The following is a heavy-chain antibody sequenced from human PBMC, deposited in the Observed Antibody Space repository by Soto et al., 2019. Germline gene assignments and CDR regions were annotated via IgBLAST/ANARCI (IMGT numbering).Heavy chain of an antibody. J-gene: IGHJ2*01. V-gene: IGHV3-13*05. Sequence: GGSLRLSCAASGFTFSSYDMHWVRQATGKGLEWVSAIGTAGDPYYPGSVKGRFTISRENAKNSLYLQMNSLRAGDTAVYYCARGLISNPPGSWYFDLWGRGTLVTVSS. CDR3: ARGLISNPPGSWYFDL. CDR1: GFTFSSYD. D-gene: IGHD3-10*01. CDR2: IGTAGDP.